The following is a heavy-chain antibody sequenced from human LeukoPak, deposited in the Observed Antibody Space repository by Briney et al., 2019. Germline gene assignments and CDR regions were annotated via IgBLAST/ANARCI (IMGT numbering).Heavy chain of an antibody. CDR1: GFTFSSYS. J-gene: IGHJ4*02. V-gene: IGHV3-21*01. CDR2: ISSSSSYI. D-gene: IGHD6-13*01. Sequence: GGSLRLSCAASGFTFSSYSMNWVRQAPGKGLDWVSSISSSSSYIYYADSVKGRFTISRDDAKNSLYLQMNSLRVEDTAVYYCAGDSSNWNIDYWGQGTPVTVSS. CDR3: AGDSSNWNIDY.